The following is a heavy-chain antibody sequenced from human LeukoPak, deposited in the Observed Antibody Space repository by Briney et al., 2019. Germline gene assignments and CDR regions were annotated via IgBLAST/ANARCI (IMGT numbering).Heavy chain of an antibody. V-gene: IGHV1-69*05. CDR1: GGTFSSYA. J-gene: IGHJ4*02. CDR3: ATGPGYSRIFDY. CDR2: IIPIFGTA. D-gene: IGHD2-15*01. Sequence: ASVKVSCKASGGTFSSYAISWVRQAPGQGLEWMGGIIPIFGTANYAQKFQGRVTITTDESTSTAYMELSSLRSEDTAVYYCATGPGYSRIFDYWGQGTLVTVSS.